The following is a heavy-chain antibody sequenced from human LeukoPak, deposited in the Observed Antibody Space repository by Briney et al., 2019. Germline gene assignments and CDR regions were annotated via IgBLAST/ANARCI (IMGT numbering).Heavy chain of an antibody. V-gene: IGHV3-48*02. Sequence: GGSLRLSCAASGFTFSSYSMNWVRQAPGKGLEWVSYISSSSSTIYYADSVKGRFTNSRDNAKNSLYLQMNSLRDEDTAVYYCARIPQQLAYYFDYWGQGTVDSVPS. CDR1: GFTFSSYS. J-gene: IGHJ4*02. CDR3: ARIPQQLAYYFDY. D-gene: IGHD6-13*01. CDR2: ISSSSSTI.